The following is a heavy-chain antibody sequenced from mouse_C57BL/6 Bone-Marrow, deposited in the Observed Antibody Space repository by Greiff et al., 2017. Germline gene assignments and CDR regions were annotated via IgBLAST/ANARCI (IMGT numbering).Heavy chain of an antibody. V-gene: IGHV1-82*01. J-gene: IGHJ2*01. Sequence: QVQLQQSGPELVKPGASVKISCKASGYAFSSSWMNWVKQRPGKGLEWIGRIYPGDGDTNYKGKFKGKATLTADKASSTAYMQLSSLTSEDSAVYFCARSVYYSNYLFDYWGQGTTLTVSS. CDR3: ARSVYYSNYLFDY. D-gene: IGHD2-5*01. CDR2: IYPGDGDT. CDR1: GYAFSSSW.